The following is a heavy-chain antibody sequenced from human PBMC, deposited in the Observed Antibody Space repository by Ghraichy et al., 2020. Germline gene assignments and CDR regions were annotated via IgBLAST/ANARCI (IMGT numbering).Heavy chain of an antibody. CDR2: ISSSGSTI. D-gene: IGHD3-10*01. Sequence: GGALRLSSCTSKSTFHNYYMNWSRPTPDKGLEWVSYISSSGSTIYYADSVKGRFTISRDNAKNSLYLQMNSLRAEDTAVYYCASSYGSGSYYYYYGMDVWCQGTTVTVSS. V-gene: IGHV3-11*01. CDR1: KSTFHNYY. J-gene: IGHJ6*02. CDR3: ASSYGSGSYYYYYGMDV.